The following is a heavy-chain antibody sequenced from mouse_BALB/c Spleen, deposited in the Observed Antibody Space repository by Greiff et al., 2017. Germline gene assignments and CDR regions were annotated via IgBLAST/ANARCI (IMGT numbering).Heavy chain of an antibody. CDR2: ISDGGSYT. D-gene: IGHD2-1*01. CDR3: ARGYGNYWYAMDY. V-gene: IGHV5-4*02. J-gene: IGHJ4*01. Sequence: EVMLVESGGGLVKPGGSLKLSCAASGFTFSDYYMYWVRQTPEKRLEWVATISDGGSYTYYPDSVKGRFSISRDNAKNNLYLQMSSLKSEDTAMYYCARGYGNYWYAMDYWGQGTSVTVSS. CDR1: GFTFSDYY.